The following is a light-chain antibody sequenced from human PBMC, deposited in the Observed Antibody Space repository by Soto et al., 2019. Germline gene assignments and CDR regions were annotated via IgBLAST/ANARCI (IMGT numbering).Light chain of an antibody. CDR3: QQYNNWPRT. CDR2: DTS. J-gene: IGKJ1*01. V-gene: IGKV3-15*01. Sequence: EIVMTQSPATLSVSPGERATLSCRASQSVSSKLAWYQHKPGQAPRLLIYDTSTRAAGIPARFTGSGSGTEFTLTISSLQSEDFGVYYCQQYNNWPRTFGQGTKVDIK. CDR1: QSVSSK.